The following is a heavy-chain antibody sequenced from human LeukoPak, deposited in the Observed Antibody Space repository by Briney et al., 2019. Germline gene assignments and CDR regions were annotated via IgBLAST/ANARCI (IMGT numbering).Heavy chain of an antibody. Sequence: SETLSLTCSVSGYSISSGHYWGWIRQSPGKGLEWIGSLNHRGTTYYNPSVKSRVSISVDTSKNQLSLMLTSVTAADTAVYFCARDCPSGYFDYWGQGTPVTVSS. CDR2: LNHRGTT. V-gene: IGHV4-38-2*02. CDR1: GYSISSGHY. CDR3: ARDCPSGYFDY. J-gene: IGHJ4*02. D-gene: IGHD3-10*01.